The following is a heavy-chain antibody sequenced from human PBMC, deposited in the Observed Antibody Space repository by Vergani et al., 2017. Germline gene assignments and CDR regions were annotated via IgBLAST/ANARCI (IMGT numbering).Heavy chain of an antibody. V-gene: IGHV1-69*12. D-gene: IGHD3-10*01. Sequence: QDQVVQSGAELKKPGSSVKVSCRVPGGTFSGFGVNWVRLAPGQGLEWMGGIIPIFGSATYAEKFQGTVSITADESTNTIYMELRSLRFEDTAMYYCATGHTRDNYESGTYGHTGFFDVWGRGTQITVSS. CDR3: ATGHTRDNYESGTYGHTGFFDV. CDR2: IIPIFGSA. CDR1: GGTFSGFG. J-gene: IGHJ2*01.